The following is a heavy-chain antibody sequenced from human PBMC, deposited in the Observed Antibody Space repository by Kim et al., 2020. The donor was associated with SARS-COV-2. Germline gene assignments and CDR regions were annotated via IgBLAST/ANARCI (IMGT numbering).Heavy chain of an antibody. D-gene: IGHD3-22*01. CDR3: ASVSPSYITTSHYYYGMDV. CDR2: SSAYNGNT. V-gene: IGHV1-18*04. CDR1: GYTFTSYG. J-gene: IGHJ6*02. Sequence: ASVKVSCKASGYTFTSYGISWVRQAPGQGLEWMGWSSAYNGNTNYAQKLQGRVTMTTDTSTSTAYMELRSLRSDDTAVYYCASVSPSYITTSHYYYGMDVWGQGTTVTVSS.